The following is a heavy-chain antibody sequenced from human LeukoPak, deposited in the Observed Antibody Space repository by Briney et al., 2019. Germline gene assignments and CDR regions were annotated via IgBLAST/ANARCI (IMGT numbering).Heavy chain of an antibody. Sequence: ASVTVSFTSSGYTFTNYGIIWVRQAPGQGLAWMGCISAYNGNTNNALKVQGRVTMNKDTSTSTVYMELRSLRSDDAAVYYCARGGYNWNDVQFDYWGQGTLVTVSS. J-gene: IGHJ4*02. V-gene: IGHV1-18*01. CDR2: ISAYNGNT. CDR1: GYTFTNYG. D-gene: IGHD1-1*01. CDR3: ARGGYNWNDVQFDY.